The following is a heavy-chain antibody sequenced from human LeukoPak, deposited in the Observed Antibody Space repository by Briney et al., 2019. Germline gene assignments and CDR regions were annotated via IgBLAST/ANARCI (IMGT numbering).Heavy chain of an antibody. CDR3: AKDSMRTGFDP. Sequence: PGGSLRLSCATSGFTFSNYNMNWVRQAPGKGLERVSSISSSSNYIYYADSVKGRFTISRDNAKNSLYLQMNSLRAEDTAVYYCAKDSMRTGFDPWGQGTLVTVSS. V-gene: IGHV3-21*01. CDR2: ISSSSNYI. CDR1: GFTFSNYN. J-gene: IGHJ5*02.